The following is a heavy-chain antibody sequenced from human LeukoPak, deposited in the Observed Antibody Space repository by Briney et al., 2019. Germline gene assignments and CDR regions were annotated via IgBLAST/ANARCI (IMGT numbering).Heavy chain of an antibody. CDR1: GYSISSGYY. J-gene: IGHJ4*02. CDR2: INHSGST. D-gene: IGHD6-19*01. V-gene: IGHV4-38-2*02. Sequence: SETLSLTCTVSGYSISSGYYWGWIRQPPGKGLEWIGEINHSGSTNYNPSLKSRVTISVDTSKNQFSLKLSSVTAADTAMFYCARVRSSGWGKGFDYWGQGTLVTVSS. CDR3: ARVRSSGWGKGFDY.